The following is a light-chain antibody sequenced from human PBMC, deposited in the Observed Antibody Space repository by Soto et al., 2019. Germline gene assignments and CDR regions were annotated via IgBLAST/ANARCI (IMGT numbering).Light chain of an antibody. CDR2: STS. V-gene: IGKV3D-20*02. CDR1: QSVTSPF. Sequence: IVLTQSPGTLSLSPGERATLSCRACQSVTSPFLAWYQQKPGQPPRLLIYSTSGRATGIPDRFSGSGSGTDFTLTISSLEPEDFAVYYCQQRSNWPPITFGQGTRLEI. J-gene: IGKJ5*01. CDR3: QQRSNWPPIT.